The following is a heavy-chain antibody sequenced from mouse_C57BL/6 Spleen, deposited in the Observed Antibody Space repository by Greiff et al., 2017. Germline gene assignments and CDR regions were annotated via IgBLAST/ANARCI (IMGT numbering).Heavy chain of an antibody. V-gene: IGHV1-15*01. CDR3: TRSPYSKSWFAY. D-gene: IGHD2-5*01. Sequence: VQLQQSGAELVRPGASVTLSCKASGYTFTDYEMHWVQQTPVHGLEWIGAIDPETGGTAYNQKFKGKAILTADKSSSTAYMELRSLTSEDSAVYYCTRSPYSKSWFAYWGQGTLVTVSA. CDR2: IDPETGGT. J-gene: IGHJ3*01. CDR1: GYTFTDYE.